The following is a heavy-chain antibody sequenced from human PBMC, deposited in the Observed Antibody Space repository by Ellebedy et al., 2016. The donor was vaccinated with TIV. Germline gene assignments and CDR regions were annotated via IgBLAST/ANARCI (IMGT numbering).Heavy chain of an antibody. CDR1: GGSISSYY. D-gene: IGHD4-23*01. Sequence: SETLSLTXTVSGGSISSYYWSWIRQPPGKGLEWIGYIYYSGSTNYNPSLKSRVTISVDTSKNQFSLKLSSVTAADTAVYYCASTKLGGNSLIDYWGQGTLVTVSS. J-gene: IGHJ4*02. V-gene: IGHV4-59*01. CDR2: IYYSGST. CDR3: ASTKLGGNSLIDY.